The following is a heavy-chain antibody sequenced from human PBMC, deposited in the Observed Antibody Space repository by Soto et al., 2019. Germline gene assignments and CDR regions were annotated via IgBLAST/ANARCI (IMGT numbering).Heavy chain of an antibody. Sequence: EVQLVESGGGLIQPGGFLRLSCAASGFTVSDNYMTWVRQAPGKGLEWVSVMYSGGTATSYADSVKGRFTVSRDSSKNTVSLQLDSLRAEDTAVYYCARGVPVGAIGRFYFDSWGQGTLVTVSS. CDR1: GFTVSDNY. CDR3: ARGVPVGAIGRFYFDS. D-gene: IGHD1-26*01. J-gene: IGHJ4*02. V-gene: IGHV3-53*01. CDR2: MYSGGTAT.